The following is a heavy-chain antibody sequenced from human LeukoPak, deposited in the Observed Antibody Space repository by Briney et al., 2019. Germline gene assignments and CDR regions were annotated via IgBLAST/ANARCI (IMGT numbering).Heavy chain of an antibody. CDR1: GFTFSDYY. D-gene: IGHD2-15*01. CDR2: ISSTGSTI. CDR3: ARVVYCSGGSCQIFAFDI. J-gene: IGHJ3*02. V-gene: IGHV3-11*01. Sequence: PGGSLRLSCEASGFTFSDYYMSWIRQAPGKGLEWVSYISSTGSTIFYADSVKGRFIISRDNAKNSLYLQMNSLRAEDTAVYYCARVVYCSGGSCQIFAFDIWGQGTMVTVSS.